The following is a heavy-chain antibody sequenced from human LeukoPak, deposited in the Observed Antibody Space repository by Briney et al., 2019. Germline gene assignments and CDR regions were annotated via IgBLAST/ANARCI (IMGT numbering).Heavy chain of an antibody. CDR2: IYSGGST. J-gene: IGHJ5*02. CDR1: GFTVSSNY. CDR3: ARRPYCSSTSCYQSNWFDP. D-gene: IGHD2-2*01. V-gene: IGHV3-66*02. Sequence: PGGSLRLSCAASGFTVSSNYMSWVRQAPGKGLEWVSVIYSGGSTYYADSVKGRFTISRDNSKNTLYLQMNSLRAEDTAVYYCARRPYCSSTSCYQSNWFDPWGQGTLVTVSS.